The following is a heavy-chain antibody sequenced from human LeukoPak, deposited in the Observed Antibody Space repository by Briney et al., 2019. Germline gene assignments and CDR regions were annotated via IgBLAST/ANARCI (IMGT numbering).Heavy chain of an antibody. CDR2: IYYSGST. Sequence: SETLSLTCTVSGGSISSYYWSWIRQPPGKRLEWIWYIYYSGSTNYNPSLKSRVAISVDTSKNQFSLKLSSVTAADTAVYYCARVRFGEFSNWFDPWGQGTLVTVSS. V-gene: IGHV4-59*01. D-gene: IGHD3-10*01. CDR3: ARVRFGEFSNWFDP. J-gene: IGHJ5*02. CDR1: GGSISSYY.